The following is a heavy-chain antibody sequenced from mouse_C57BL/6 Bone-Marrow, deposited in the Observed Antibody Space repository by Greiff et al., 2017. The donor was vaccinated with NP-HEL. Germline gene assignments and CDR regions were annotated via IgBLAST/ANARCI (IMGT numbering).Heavy chain of an antibody. CDR2: IWRGGST. J-gene: IGHJ4*01. CDR3: AKNYRDGYPYYAMDY. Sequence: VQRVESGPGLVQPSQSLSITCTVSGFSLTSYGVHWVRQSPGKGLEWLGVIWRGGSTDYNAAFMSRLSITKDNSKSQVFFKMNSLQADDTAIYYCAKNYRDGYPYYAMDYWGQGTSVTVSS. CDR1: GFSLTSYG. V-gene: IGHV2-5*01. D-gene: IGHD2-3*01.